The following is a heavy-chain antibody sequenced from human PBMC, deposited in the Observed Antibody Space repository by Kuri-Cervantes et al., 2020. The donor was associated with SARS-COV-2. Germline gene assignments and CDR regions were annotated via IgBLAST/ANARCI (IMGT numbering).Heavy chain of an antibody. CDR3: ARDPNANHNNWFDP. CDR1: GASISSKY. D-gene: IGHD4/OR15-4a*01. J-gene: IGHJ5*02. V-gene: IGHV4-59*01. Sequence: SETLSPTCTVSGASISSKYWGWIRQPPGKVREYIAYIYTSGSTNYNPTLKSQVTISVDTSKTQFSLKLSSVTAADTAVYYCARDPNANHNNWFDPWGQGTLVTVSS. CDR2: IYTSGST.